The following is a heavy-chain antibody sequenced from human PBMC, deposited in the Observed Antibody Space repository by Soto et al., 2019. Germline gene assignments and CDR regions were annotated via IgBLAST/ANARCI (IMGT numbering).Heavy chain of an antibody. V-gene: IGHV1-69*02. CDR3: ASSYGSGYRAFDY. Sequence: QVQLVQSGAEVKRPGSSVKGSCKASGDTFNFYSINWVRQAPGLGLEWMGRVNPIVSMSNYAQKFPGRVTMTADKSTRTAYMELSSLRPEDTAIYYCASSYGSGYRAFDYWGQGALVTVSS. J-gene: IGHJ4*02. D-gene: IGHD3-10*01. CDR1: GDTFNFYS. CDR2: VNPIVSMS.